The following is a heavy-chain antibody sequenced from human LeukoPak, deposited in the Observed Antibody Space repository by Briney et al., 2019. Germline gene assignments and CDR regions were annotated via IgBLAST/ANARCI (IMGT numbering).Heavy chain of an antibody. CDR3: ARGGGCSGGSCPRAYYYYYYMDV. CDR1: GYTFIGYY. V-gene: IGHV1-2*02. J-gene: IGHJ6*03. D-gene: IGHD2-15*01. CDR2: INPNSGGT. Sequence: ASVKVSCKASGYTFIGYYLHWVRQAPGQGLEWMGWINPNSGGTNYAQKFQGRVTMTRDTSISTAYMELSRLRSDDTAVYYRARGGGCSGGSCPRAYYYYYYMDVWGKGTTVTVSS.